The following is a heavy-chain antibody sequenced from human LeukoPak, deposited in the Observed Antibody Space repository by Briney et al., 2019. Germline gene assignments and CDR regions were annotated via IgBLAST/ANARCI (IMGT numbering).Heavy chain of an antibody. CDR3: ARGKYDSNGYYLDY. J-gene: IGHJ4*02. CDR1: GGSISSYY. CDR2: IYTSGST. Sequence: SETLSLTCTVSGGSISSYYWSWIRQPAGKGLEWIGRIYTSGSTNYNPSLKSRVTMSVDTSKNQFSLKLSSVTPADTAVYYCARGKYDSNGYYLDYWGQGTLVTVSP. D-gene: IGHD3-22*01. V-gene: IGHV4-4*07.